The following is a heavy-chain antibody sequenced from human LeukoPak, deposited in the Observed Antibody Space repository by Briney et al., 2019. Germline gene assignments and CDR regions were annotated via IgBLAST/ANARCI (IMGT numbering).Heavy chain of an antibody. J-gene: IGHJ4*02. CDR3: ARDLSSDLYHFDY. CDR1: GYTFTGYY. CDR2: INPNSGGT. D-gene: IGHD3-16*01. Sequence: ASVKVSCKASGYTFTGYYMHWVRQAPGQGLEWMGWINPNSGGTNYAQRFQGRVTMTRGTSISTAYMELSRLRSDDTAVYYCARDLSSDLYHFDYWGQGTLVTVSS. V-gene: IGHV1-2*02.